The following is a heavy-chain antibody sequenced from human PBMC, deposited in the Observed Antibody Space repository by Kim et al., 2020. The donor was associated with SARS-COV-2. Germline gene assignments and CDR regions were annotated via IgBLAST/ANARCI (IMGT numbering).Heavy chain of an antibody. V-gene: IGHV4-31*03. D-gene: IGHD5-18*01. CDR1: GGSISSGGYY. CDR3: ARSGYSYGTII. J-gene: IGHJ3*02. Sequence: SETLSLTCTVSGGSISSGGYYWSWIRQHPGKGLEWIGYIYYSGSTYYNPSLKSRVTISVDTSKNQFSLKLSSVTAADTAVYYCARSGYSYGTIIWGQGTMVTVSS. CDR2: IYYSGST.